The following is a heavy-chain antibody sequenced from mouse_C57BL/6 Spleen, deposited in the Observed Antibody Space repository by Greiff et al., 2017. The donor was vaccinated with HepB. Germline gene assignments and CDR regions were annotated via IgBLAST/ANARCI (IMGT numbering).Heavy chain of an antibody. Sequence: EVQLVESGGGLVKPGGSLKLSCAASGFTFSSYAMSWVRQTPEKRLEWVATISDGGSYTYYPDNVKGRFTISRDNAKNNLYLQMSHLKSEDTAMYYCARGLYGSSPQAMDYWGQGTSVTVSS. J-gene: IGHJ4*01. V-gene: IGHV5-4*01. D-gene: IGHD1-1*01. CDR1: GFTFSSYA. CDR3: ARGLYGSSPQAMDY. CDR2: ISDGGSYT.